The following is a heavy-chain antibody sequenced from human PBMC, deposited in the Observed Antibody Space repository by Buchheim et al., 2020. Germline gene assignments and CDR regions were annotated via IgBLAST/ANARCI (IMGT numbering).Heavy chain of an antibody. CDR1: GGSISRGSYY. D-gene: IGHD3-3*01. Sequence: QVQLQESGPGLVKPSQTLSLTCTVSGGSISRGSYYWSWIRQPAGKGLEWIGRIYSGGRTNYNPSLKSRVTISVDSSQKHFSLRLRSVTAADTDVYYCARGVVTISGVAYFYYYGMDVWGQGTT. CDR3: ARGVVTISGVAYFYYYGMDV. CDR2: IYSGGRT. J-gene: IGHJ6*02. V-gene: IGHV4-61*02.